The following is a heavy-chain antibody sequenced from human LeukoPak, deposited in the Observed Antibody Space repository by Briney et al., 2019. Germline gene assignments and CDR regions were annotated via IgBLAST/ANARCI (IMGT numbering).Heavy chain of an antibody. CDR3: ARRHYYDSSGYYFDY. Sequence: GESLKISCKGSGYSFTSYWIGWVRQMPGKGLEWMGIIYPGDSDTRYSPPFQGQVTISADKSISTAYLQWSSLKASDTAMYYCARRHYYDSSGYYFDYWGQGTLVTVSS. CDR2: IYPGDSDT. CDR1: GYSFTSYW. J-gene: IGHJ4*02. V-gene: IGHV5-51*01. D-gene: IGHD3-22*01.